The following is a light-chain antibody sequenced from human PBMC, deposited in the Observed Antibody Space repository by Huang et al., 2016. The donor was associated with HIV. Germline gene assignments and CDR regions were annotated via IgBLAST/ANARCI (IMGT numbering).Light chain of an antibody. Sequence: IVMTQSPATLSVSPGGRVTLSCRANRTVSTNLAWYQQRPGPAPRLLIYGSSTRAPGVPARFSGSGSGTDFSLTISSLQSEDFALYYCHQYNNWLLSFGGGTRVDI. CDR1: RTVSTN. CDR3: HQYNNWLLS. J-gene: IGKJ4*01. V-gene: IGKV3-15*01. CDR2: GSS.